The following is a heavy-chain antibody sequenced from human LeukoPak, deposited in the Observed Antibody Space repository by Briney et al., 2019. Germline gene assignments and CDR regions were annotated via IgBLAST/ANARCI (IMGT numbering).Heavy chain of an antibody. CDR1: AGSISSSNW. J-gene: IGHJ4*02. Sequence: SETLSLTCAVSAGSISSSNWWSWVRQPPGKGLEWIGEIYHSGSTNYNPSLKSRVTISVDKSKNQFSLKLSSVTAADTAVYYCARADILTGYYPYYFDYWGQGTLVTVSS. V-gene: IGHV4-4*02. CDR2: IYHSGST. CDR3: ARADILTGYYPYYFDY. D-gene: IGHD3-9*01.